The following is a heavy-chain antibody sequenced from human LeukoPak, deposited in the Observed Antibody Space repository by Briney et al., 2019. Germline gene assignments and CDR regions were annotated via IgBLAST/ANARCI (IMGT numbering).Heavy chain of an antibody. J-gene: IGHJ4*02. CDR2: ISSSGSTI. CDR1: GFTFSSYE. Sequence: GGSLRLSCAASGFTFSSYEMNWVRQAPGKGLEWVSYISSSGSTIYYADSVKGRFIIYRDNSRNTLFLLMNSLKDEDTAIYYCAKVYGSGWYFDYWGQGSLVTVSS. CDR3: AKVYGSGWYFDY. D-gene: IGHD6-19*01. V-gene: IGHV3-48*03.